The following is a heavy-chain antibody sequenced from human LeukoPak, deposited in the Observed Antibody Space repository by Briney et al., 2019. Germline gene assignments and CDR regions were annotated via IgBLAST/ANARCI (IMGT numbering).Heavy chain of an antibody. Sequence: ASVKVSCKASGYTFTSYDINWVRQATGQGLEWMGWMNPNSGNTDYAQKFQGRVTMTRNTSISTAYMELSSLRSDDTAVYYCARGTDRPCTFRFLVAQYPNGMDYWGQETLVSVSS. CDR2: MNPNSGNT. CDR3: ARGTDRPCTFRFLVAQYPNGMDY. J-gene: IGHJ4*02. D-gene: IGHD3-16*01. V-gene: IGHV1-8*02. CDR1: GYTFTSYD.